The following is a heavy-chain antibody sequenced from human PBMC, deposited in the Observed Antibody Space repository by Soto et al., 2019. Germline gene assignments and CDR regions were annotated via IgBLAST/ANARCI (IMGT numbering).Heavy chain of an antibody. V-gene: IGHV4-34*01. Sequence: TLSLTCAVYGGSFSGYYWSWIRQPPGKGLEWIGEINHSGSTNYNPSLKSRVTISVDTSKNQFSLKLSSVTAADTAVYYSARGPMAAQPAYYYYYGMDVWGQGTTVTVSS. CDR3: ARGPMAAQPAYYYYYGMDV. J-gene: IGHJ6*02. CDR2: INHSGST. D-gene: IGHD6-6*01. CDR1: GGSFSGYY.